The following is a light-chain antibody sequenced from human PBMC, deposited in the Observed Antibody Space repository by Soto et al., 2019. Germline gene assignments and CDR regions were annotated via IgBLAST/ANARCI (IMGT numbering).Light chain of an antibody. CDR1: SSNIGAGYD. V-gene: IGLV1-40*01. CDR2: GNS. J-gene: IGLJ1*01. CDR3: QSYDSSLSAYV. Sequence: QSVLKQPPSVSGAPGRRVTISSTGSSSNIGAGYDVHWYQQLPGTAPKLLIYGNSNRPSGVPDRFSGSKSGTSASLAITGLQAEDEADYYCQSYDSSLSAYVFGTGTKVTVL.